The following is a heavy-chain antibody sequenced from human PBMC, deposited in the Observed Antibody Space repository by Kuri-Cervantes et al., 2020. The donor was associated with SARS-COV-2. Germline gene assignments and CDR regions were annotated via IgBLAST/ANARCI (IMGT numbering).Heavy chain of an antibody. D-gene: IGHD2-2*01. J-gene: IGHJ6*02. CDR3: ARGDIGVVPSPFLGLGPHSYYYHMDV. Sequence: GSLRLSCAVYGGSFSGYYWSWICQSPGKGLEWIGEINHSGSTNYNPPLKSRATISLETSKNQFSLNLSSVTAADTAVYYCARGDIGVVPSPFLGLGPHSYYYHMDVWGQGTTVTVSS. CDR2: INHSGST. V-gene: IGHV4-34*01. CDR1: GGSFSGYY.